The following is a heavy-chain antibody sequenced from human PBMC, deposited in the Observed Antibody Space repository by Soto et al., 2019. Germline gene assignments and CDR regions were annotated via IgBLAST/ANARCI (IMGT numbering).Heavy chain of an antibody. CDR1: GYTFTSYG. CDR2: ISANNGNT. CDR3: ARASYLDPAFDI. Sequence: GASVKVSCKASGYTFTSYGISWVRQAPGQGLEWMGWISANNGNTNYAQKLQGRVTMTTDTSTRTAYMELRSLRSDDTAVYYCARASYLDPAFDIWGQGTMVTVSS. V-gene: IGHV1-18*01. D-gene: IGHD2-2*03. J-gene: IGHJ3*02.